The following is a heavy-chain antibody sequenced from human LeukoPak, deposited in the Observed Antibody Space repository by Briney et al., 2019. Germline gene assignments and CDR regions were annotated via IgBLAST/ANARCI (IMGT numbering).Heavy chain of an antibody. D-gene: IGHD1-1*01. CDR2: INPKSGDT. V-gene: IGHV1-2*02. CDR3: ARDGTFDY. CDR1: GYTFTGYY. Sequence: GASVKVSCKASGYTFTGYYKHWVRQAPGQGLEWMGWINPKSGDTNYAQKIQGRVTMTRDTSISTAYMELSRLRSDDTAVYYCARDGTFDYWGQGTLVTVSS. J-gene: IGHJ4*02.